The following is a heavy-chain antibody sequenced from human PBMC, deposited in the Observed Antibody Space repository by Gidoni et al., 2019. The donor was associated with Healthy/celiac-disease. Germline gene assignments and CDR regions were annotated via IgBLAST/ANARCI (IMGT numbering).Heavy chain of an antibody. Sequence: EVQLLESGGGLVQPGGSLRLSCAASGFTFSSYALSWVRQAPGKGLEWVSAISGSDGSTYYADSVKGRFTISRDNSKNTLYLQMNSLRAEDTAVYYCAKVELWFGELGSNPNWFDPWGQGTLVTVSS. D-gene: IGHD3-10*01. J-gene: IGHJ5*02. CDR2: ISGSDGST. CDR1: GFTFSSYA. CDR3: AKVELWFGELGSNPNWFDP. V-gene: IGHV3-23*01.